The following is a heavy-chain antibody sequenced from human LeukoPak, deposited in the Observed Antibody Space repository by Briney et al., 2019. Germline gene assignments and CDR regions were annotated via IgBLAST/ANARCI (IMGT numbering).Heavy chain of an antibody. J-gene: IGHJ4*02. Sequence: GESLKISCKGSGYSFTSYWIGWVRQMPGKGLEWMGIIYPGDSDTRCSPSFQGQVTISADKSISTAYLQWSSLKASDTAMYYCARRAQNCTNGVCYSYYFDYWGQGTLVTVSS. D-gene: IGHD2-8*01. CDR3: ARRAQNCTNGVCYSYYFDY. V-gene: IGHV5-51*01. CDR1: GYSFTSYW. CDR2: IYPGDSDT.